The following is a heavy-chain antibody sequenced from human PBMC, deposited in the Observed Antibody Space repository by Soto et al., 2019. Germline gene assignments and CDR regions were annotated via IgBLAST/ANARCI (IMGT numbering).Heavy chain of an antibody. CDR2: IYNSGST. CDR3: APCRKFFQS. J-gene: IGHJ3*01. Sequence: SETLSLTCAVSGGSISGGYYSWSWIRQPPGKGLEWIGFIYNSGSTYYNSSLKSRFTISVDRSKNHFFLNMTSVTAADTAVYYCAPCRKFFQSWRQGPKVTVSS. V-gene: IGHV4-30-2*01. D-gene: IGHD3-3*01. CDR1: GGSISGGYYS.